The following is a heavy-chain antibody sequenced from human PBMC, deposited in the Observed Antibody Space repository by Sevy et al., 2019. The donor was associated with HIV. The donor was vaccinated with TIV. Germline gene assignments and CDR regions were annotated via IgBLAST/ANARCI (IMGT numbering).Heavy chain of an antibody. V-gene: IGHV3-7*01. D-gene: IGHD6-6*01. CDR3: ARLYSSSSGRRLDN. J-gene: IGHJ4*02. Sequence: GGSLRLSCAASGFTFGSYWMTWVRQAPGKGLEWVANIKEDGSGRFYVDSVRGRFTVSRDNAKKTLYLQMNNLRGEDTALYYCARLYSSSSGRRLDNWGQGALVTVSS. CDR2: IKEDGSGR. CDR1: GFTFGSYW.